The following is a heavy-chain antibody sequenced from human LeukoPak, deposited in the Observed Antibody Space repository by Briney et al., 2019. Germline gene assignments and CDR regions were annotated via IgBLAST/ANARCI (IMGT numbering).Heavy chain of an antibody. D-gene: IGHD5-12*01. J-gene: IGHJ6*03. CDR2: IYHSGST. CDR1: GYSIGSGYY. CDR3: ARVGIDSGYDYGYYYYYMDV. V-gene: IGHV4-38-2*01. Sequence: PSETLSLTCAVSGYSIGSGYYWGWIRQPPGKGLEWIGSIYHSGSTYYNPSLKSRVTISVDTSKNPFSLKLSSVTAADTAVYYCARVGIDSGYDYGYYYYYMDVWGKGTTVTVSS.